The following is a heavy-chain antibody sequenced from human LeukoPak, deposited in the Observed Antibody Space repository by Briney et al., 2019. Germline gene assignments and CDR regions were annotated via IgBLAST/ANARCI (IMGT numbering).Heavy chain of an antibody. J-gene: IGHJ4*02. CDR3: AKDLSPMVGAKTFAD. V-gene: IGHV3-30*02. D-gene: IGHD1-26*01. CDR2: IRYDGTNK. Sequence: PGGSLRLSCAASGFTISSSGMHWVRQAPGKGLEWVAFIRYDGTNKYYADSVKGRFTISRDNSKNTPYLQLRSLRAEDTAVYSCAKDLSPMVGAKTFADWGQGTLVTVSS. CDR1: GFTISSSG.